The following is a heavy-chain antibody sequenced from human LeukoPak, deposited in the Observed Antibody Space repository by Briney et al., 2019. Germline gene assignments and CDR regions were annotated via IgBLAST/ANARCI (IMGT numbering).Heavy chain of an antibody. CDR3: AKDRGDRYNWNYDF. D-gene: IGHD1-7*01. CDR1: GFTFSSYA. Sequence: GGSLRLSCAASGFTFSSYAMSWVRQAPGKGLEWVSGLSGGGGSTYYAGSVKGRFTISRDHSKNTQYLQMDSLRADDTAVYYCAKDRGDRYNWNYDFWGQGTLVLVSA. CDR2: LSGGGGST. V-gene: IGHV3-23*01. J-gene: IGHJ4*02.